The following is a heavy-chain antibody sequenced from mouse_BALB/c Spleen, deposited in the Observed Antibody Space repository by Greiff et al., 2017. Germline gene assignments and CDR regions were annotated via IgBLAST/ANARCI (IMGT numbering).Heavy chain of an antibody. V-gene: IGHV1-63*02. Sequence: QVQLQQSGAELVRPGTSVKISCKASGYTFTNYWLGWVKQRPGHGLEWIGDIYPGGGYTNYNEKFKGKATLTADTSSSTAYMQLSSLTSEDSAVYFCASYYYGSSYNYAMDYWGQGTSVTVSS. CDR3: ASYYYGSSYNYAMDY. CDR2: IYPGGGYT. D-gene: IGHD1-1*01. J-gene: IGHJ4*01. CDR1: GYTFTNYW.